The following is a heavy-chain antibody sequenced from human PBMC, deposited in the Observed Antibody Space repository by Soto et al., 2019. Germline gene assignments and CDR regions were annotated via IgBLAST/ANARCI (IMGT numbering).Heavy chain of an antibody. V-gene: IGHV1-24*01. J-gene: IGHJ6*02. Sequence: ASVKVSCKVSGYTLTELSMHWVRQAPGKGLEWMGGFDPEDGETVYAQSFQGRVTMTEDTSTDTAYMELSSLRSEDTAVYYCATFIRGGSSWYLEDSYYVMDVWGQGTTVTVSS. CDR1: GYTLTELS. CDR3: ATFIRGGSSWYLEDSYYVMDV. CDR2: FDPEDGET. D-gene: IGHD6-13*01.